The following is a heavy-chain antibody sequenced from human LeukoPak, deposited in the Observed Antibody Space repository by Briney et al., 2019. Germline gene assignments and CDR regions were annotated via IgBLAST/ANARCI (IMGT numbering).Heavy chain of an antibody. CDR1: GGSISSGGYY. D-gene: IGHD6-13*01. J-gene: IGHJ5*02. Sequence: SQTLSLTCTVSGGSISSGGYYWSWIRQPPGKGLEWIGYIYHSGSTYYNPSLKSRVTISVDRSKNQFSLKLSSVTAADTAVYYCARWKQQLTGEGYWFDPWGQGTLVTVSS. V-gene: IGHV4-30-2*01. CDR3: ARWKQQLTGEGYWFDP. CDR2: IYHSGST.